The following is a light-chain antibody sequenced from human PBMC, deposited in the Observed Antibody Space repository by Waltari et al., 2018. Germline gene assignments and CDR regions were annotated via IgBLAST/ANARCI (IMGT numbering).Light chain of an antibody. V-gene: IGKV3-15*01. J-gene: IGKJ1*01. CDR2: GAY. CDR3: QQYNNWSPWT. Sequence: CRARQSVSSNLAGYQQKPGQAPRLLIYGAYTRATGIPARFSGSGSGTEFTLTISSLQSEDFAVYYCQQYNNWSPWTFGQGTKVEIK. CDR1: QSVSSN.